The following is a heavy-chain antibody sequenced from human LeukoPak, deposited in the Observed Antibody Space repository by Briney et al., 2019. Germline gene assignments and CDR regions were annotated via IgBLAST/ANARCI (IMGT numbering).Heavy chain of an antibody. CDR3: AKDLAE. V-gene: IGHV3-30*18. D-gene: IGHD3-3*02. Sequence: GRSLRLSCAASGFTFSSYGMHWVRQAPGKGLEWVAVISYDGSNKYYADSVKGRFTISRDNSKNTLYLQMNSLRAEDTAVYYCAKDLAEWGQGTLVTVSS. CDR1: GFTFSSYG. J-gene: IGHJ4*02. CDR2: ISYDGSNK.